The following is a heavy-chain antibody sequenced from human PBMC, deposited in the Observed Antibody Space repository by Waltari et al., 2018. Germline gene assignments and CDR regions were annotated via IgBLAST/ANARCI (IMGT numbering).Heavy chain of an antibody. V-gene: IGHV3-30*02. CDR2: TRFDGINK. J-gene: IGHJ4*02. CDR1: GFNFNFYG. Sequence: QVFLVESGGGVVQQGDSLRLSCVASGFNFNFYGMHWVRQAPGKGLEWVAFTRFDGINKHYADSVKGRFTISRDNIKNTLYLQMNSLRGEDTAIYYCASNGSGSYYNLWGQGTLVTVSS. CDR3: ASNGSGSYYNL. D-gene: IGHD3-10*01.